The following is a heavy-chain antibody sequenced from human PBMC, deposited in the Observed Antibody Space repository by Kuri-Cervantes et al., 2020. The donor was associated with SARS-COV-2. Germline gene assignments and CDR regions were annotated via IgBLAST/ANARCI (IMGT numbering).Heavy chain of an antibody. CDR3: AKVSISSGSYQKALGY. D-gene: IGHD3-10*02. CDR2: IRYDGSNK. Sequence: GGSLRPSCAASGFTFSSYGMHWVRQAPGKGLEWVAFIRYDGSNKYYADSVKGRFTISRDNSKNTPYLQMNSLRAEDTAVYYCAKVSISSGSYQKALGYWGQGTLVTVSS. V-gene: IGHV3-30*02. J-gene: IGHJ4*02. CDR1: GFTFSSYG.